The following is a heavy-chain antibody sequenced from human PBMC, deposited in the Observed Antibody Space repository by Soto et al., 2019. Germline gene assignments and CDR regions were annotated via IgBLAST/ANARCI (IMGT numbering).Heavy chain of an antibody. J-gene: IGHJ1*01. CDR1: GGSFSNFG. D-gene: IGHD5-12*01. CDR2: IVPVFGRP. V-gene: IGHV1-69*13. Sequence: SVKVSCKASGGSFSNFGISWVRQAPGQGLEWMGGIVPVFGRPNYAQRFRGRLTITADESTSTGYMELIGLRSDDTAVYYCAREGSGYNFWGQGTQVTVSS. CDR3: AREGSGYNF.